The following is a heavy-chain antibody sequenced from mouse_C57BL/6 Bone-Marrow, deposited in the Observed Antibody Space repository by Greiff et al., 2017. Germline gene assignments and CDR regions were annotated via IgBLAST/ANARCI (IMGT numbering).Heavy chain of an antibody. CDR3: TTGNYGTKSYFDD. CDR1: GFNIKDDY. CDR2: IDPENGDT. J-gene: IGHJ2*01. D-gene: IGHD1-1*01. V-gene: IGHV14-4*01. Sequence: EVTLMESGAELVRPGASVKLSCTASGFNIKDDYMHWVKQRPEQGLEWIGWIDPENGDTEYASQFQGKATITADTSSNTAYLQLSSLTSEDTADYYGTTGNYGTKSYFDDWGKGTTVTVSS.